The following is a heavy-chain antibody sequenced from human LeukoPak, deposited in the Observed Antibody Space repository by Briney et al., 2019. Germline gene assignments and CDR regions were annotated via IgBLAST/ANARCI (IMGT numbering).Heavy chain of an antibody. CDR1: GGSISSGGYY. D-gene: IGHD6-19*01. Sequence: TSQTLSLTCTVSGGSISSGGYYWSWIRQHPGKGLEWIGYIYSSGSTYYNPSLTSSVTISVDTSKNQLSLKLSSVTAADTAVYYCARSWQSSSGWLPVGIDYWGQGTLVTVSS. V-gene: IGHV4-31*01. CDR3: ARSWQSSSGWLPVGIDY. J-gene: IGHJ4*02. CDR2: IYSSGST.